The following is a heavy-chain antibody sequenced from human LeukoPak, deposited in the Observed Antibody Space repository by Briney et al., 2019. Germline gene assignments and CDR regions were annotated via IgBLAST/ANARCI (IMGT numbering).Heavy chain of an antibody. D-gene: IGHD5-18*01. J-gene: IGHJ4*02. V-gene: IGHV4-39*07. CDR3: ARGYSYAYTDY. Sequence: SETLSLTCTVSGGSISSSGYYWGWIRQPPGKGLEWIGSIYYSGSTYYNPSLKSRVTISVDTSKNQFSLKLSSVTAADTAVYYCARGYSYAYTDYWGQGTLVTVSS. CDR2: IYYSGST. CDR1: GGSISSSGYY.